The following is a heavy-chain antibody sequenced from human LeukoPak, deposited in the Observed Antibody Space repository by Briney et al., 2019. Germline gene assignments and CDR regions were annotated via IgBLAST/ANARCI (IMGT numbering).Heavy chain of an antibody. CDR2: ISSSSSTI. J-gene: IGHJ4*02. CDR3: ARVGGSMVRGPYFDY. V-gene: IGHV3-48*01. CDR1: GFTFSSYS. D-gene: IGHD3-10*01. Sequence: PGGSLRLSCAASGFTFSSYSMNWVRQAPGKGLEWVSYISSSSSTIYYADSVKGRFTISRDNAKNSLYLQMNSLRAEDTAVYYCARVGGSMVRGPYFDYWGQGTLVTVSS.